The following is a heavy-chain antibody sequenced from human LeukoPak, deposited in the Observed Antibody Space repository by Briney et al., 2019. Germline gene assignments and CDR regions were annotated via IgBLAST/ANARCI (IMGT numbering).Heavy chain of an antibody. CDR3: ARDHGYCSGGSCSSDY. D-gene: IGHD2-15*01. Sequence: SVKVSCKASGGTFSSYAISWVRQAPGQGLEWMGGIIPIFGTANYAQKFQGRVTITADESTSTAYMELSSLGSEDTAVYYCARDHGYCSGGSCSSDYWGQGTLVTVSS. V-gene: IGHV1-69*13. CDR2: IIPIFGTA. CDR1: GGTFSSYA. J-gene: IGHJ4*02.